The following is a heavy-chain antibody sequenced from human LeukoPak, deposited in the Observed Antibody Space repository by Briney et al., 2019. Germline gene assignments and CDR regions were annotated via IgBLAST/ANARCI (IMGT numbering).Heavy chain of an antibody. V-gene: IGHV3-53*01. CDR1: GLTVSSNY. Sequence: PGGSLRLSCAASGLTVSSNYMSWVRQAPGRGLEWVSVIYSGGSTYYADSVKGRFTISRDNSKNTLYLQMNSLRAEDTAVYYCASSDSSGYGRLGDAFDIWGQGTMVTVSS. J-gene: IGHJ3*02. D-gene: IGHD3-22*01. CDR3: ASSDSSGYGRLGDAFDI. CDR2: IYSGGST.